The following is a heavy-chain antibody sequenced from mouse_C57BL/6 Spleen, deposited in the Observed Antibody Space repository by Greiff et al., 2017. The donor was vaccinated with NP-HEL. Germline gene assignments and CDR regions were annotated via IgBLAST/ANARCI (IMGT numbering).Heavy chain of an antibody. V-gene: IGHV1-9*01. J-gene: IGHJ4*01. CDR1: GYTFTGYW. CDR3: ARKGFNWDDAMDY. D-gene: IGHD4-1*01. Sequence: VQLQESGAELMKPGASVKLSCKATGYTFTGYWIEWVKQRPGHGLEWIGEILPGSGSTNYNEKFKGKATFTADQSSNTAYMQLSSLTTEDSAIYYCARKGFNWDDAMDYWGQGTSVTVSS. CDR2: ILPGSGST.